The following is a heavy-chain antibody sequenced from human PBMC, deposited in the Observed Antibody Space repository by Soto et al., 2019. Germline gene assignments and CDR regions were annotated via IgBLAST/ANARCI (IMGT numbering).Heavy chain of an antibody. CDR1: GGSISSYY. J-gene: IGHJ6*02. CDR2: IYYSGST. D-gene: IGHD6-19*01. V-gene: IGHV4-59*01. CDR3: ARAPPYSSGWYGGGGDYYYGMDV. Sequence: QVQLQESGPGLVKPSETLSLTCTVSGGSISSYYWSWIRQPPGKGLEWIGYIYYSGSTNYNPSLKSRVTISVDTSKNQFSLKLSSVTAADTAVYYCARAPPYSSGWYGGGGDYYYGMDVWGQGTTVTVSS.